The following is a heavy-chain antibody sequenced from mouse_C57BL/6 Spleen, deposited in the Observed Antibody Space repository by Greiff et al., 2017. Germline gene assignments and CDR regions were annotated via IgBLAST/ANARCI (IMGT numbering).Heavy chain of an antibody. Sequence: QVQLQQPGAELVKPGASVKLSCKASGYTFTSYWMHWVKQRPGQGLEWIGMIHPNSGSTNYNEKFKSKATLTVDKSSSTAYMQLSSLTSEDSAVYYCARPMGNYPSWGFDVWGTGTTVTVSS. J-gene: IGHJ1*03. CDR1: GYTFTSYW. V-gene: IGHV1-64*01. D-gene: IGHD2-1*01. CDR3: ARPMGNYPSWGFDV. CDR2: IHPNSGST.